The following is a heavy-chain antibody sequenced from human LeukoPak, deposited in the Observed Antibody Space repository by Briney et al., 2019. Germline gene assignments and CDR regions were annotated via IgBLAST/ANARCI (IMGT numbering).Heavy chain of an antibody. CDR1: GYTFTTYH. D-gene: IGHD3-22*01. Sequence: GASVKVSCKASGYTFTTYHMHWVRQAPGQGLEWVGIINPNSGSTAYAQKFQGRVTMTRDTSTSIVYMELSSLRSEDTAVYYCARDLGYDSSGYCLNYWGQGTLVTVSS. J-gene: IGHJ4*02. CDR2: INPNSGST. CDR3: ARDLGYDSSGYCLNY. V-gene: IGHV1-46*01.